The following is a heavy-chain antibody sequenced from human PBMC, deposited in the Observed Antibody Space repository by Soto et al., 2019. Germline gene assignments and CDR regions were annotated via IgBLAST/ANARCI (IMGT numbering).Heavy chain of an antibody. CDR3: ATLPRTIERTPAAIWSFDS. V-gene: IGHV1-24*01. D-gene: IGHD2-2*01. J-gene: IGHJ4*02. CDR2: LDAEDGET. Sequence: RASVKVSCKVSGYSLSDLSIHWVRQAPGKGREWMGGLDAEDGETIYAQKLQGRGTMTEDTSTDTAYMELSSLTSEDTAMDYCATLPRTIERTPAAIWSFDSWGQGTLVTVHS. CDR1: GYSLSDLS.